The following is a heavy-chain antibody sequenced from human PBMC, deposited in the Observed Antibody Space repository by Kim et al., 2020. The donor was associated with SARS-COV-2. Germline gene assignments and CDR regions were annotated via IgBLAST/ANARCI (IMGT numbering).Heavy chain of an antibody. D-gene: IGHD3-9*01. CDR1: GYSFTSYW. J-gene: IGHJ2*01. CDR3: AITRYFDWFPMHHNWYFDL. Sequence: GESLKISCKGSGYSFTSYWISWVRQMPGKGLEWMGRIDPSDSYTNYSPSFQGHVTISADKSISTAYLQWSSLKASDTAMYYCAITRYFDWFPMHHNWYFDLWGRGTLVTVSS. CDR2: IDPSDSYT. V-gene: IGHV5-10-1*01.